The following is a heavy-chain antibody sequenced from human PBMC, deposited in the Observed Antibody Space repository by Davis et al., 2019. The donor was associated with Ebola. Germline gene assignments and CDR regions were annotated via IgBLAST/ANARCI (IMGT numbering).Heavy chain of an antibody. V-gene: IGHV4-34*01. Sequence: MPGGSLRLSCAVYGGSFSGYYWSWIRQPPGKGLEWIGEINHSGSTNYNPSLMSRVTISVDTSKNQFSLKLTSVTAADTAVYYCARRGYSYGYDYWGQGTLVTVSS. CDR1: GGSFSGYY. CDR3: ARRGYSYGYDY. J-gene: IGHJ4*02. D-gene: IGHD5-18*01. CDR2: INHSGST.